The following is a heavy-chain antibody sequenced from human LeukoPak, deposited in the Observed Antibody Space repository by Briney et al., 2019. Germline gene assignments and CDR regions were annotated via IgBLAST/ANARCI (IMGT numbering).Heavy chain of an antibody. CDR1: GFTFSTYA. CDR3: AKGRSGWYEGLDY. V-gene: IGHV3-23*01. CDR2: LSHGGDSA. D-gene: IGHD6-19*01. J-gene: IGHJ4*02. Sequence: PGGSLRLSCTASGFTFSTYAMTWVRQAPGKGLEWVSVLSHGGDSAWYADSVKGRFTISRDNSKSTLFLQMNSLRADDTAIYYCAKGRSGWYEGLDYWGQGILVTVSS.